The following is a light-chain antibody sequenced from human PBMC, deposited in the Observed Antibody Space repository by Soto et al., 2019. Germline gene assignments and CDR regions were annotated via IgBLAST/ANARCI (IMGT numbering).Light chain of an antibody. CDR3: CSYAGSSPLYV. CDR2: EVN. CDR1: SSDVGGYNY. V-gene: IGLV2-8*01. J-gene: IGLJ1*01. Sequence: QSVLTQPPSASGSPGQSVTISCTGTSSDVGGYNYVSWYQQHPGKAPKLMIYEVNKRPSGVPDRFSGSKSGNTASLTVSGLQAEDEGTYYCCSYAGSSPLYVFGTGTKLTVL.